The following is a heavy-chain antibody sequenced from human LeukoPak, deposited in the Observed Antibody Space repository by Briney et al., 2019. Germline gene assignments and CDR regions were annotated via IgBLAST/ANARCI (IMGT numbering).Heavy chain of an antibody. V-gene: IGHV3-30*02. D-gene: IGHD2-15*01. J-gene: IGHJ6*03. Sequence: GGSLRLSCAASGFTFSSYGMHWVRQAPGKGLEWVAFIRYDGSNKYYADSVKGRFTISRDNSKNTLYLQMNSLRAEDTAVYYCARYVVVVAAIHYYYYMDVWGKGTTVTISS. CDR1: GFTFSSYG. CDR2: IRYDGSNK. CDR3: ARYVVVVAAIHYYYYMDV.